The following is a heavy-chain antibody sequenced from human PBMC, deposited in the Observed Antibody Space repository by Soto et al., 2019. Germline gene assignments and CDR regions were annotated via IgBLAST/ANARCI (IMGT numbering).Heavy chain of an antibody. CDR2: IWYDGSNK. CDR1: GFTFSSYG. V-gene: IGHV3-33*01. Sequence: QVQLVESGGGVVQPGRSLRLSCAASGFTFSSYGMHWVRQAPGKGLEWVAVIWYDGSNKYYADSVKGRFTISRDNSKNKLYLQMKSLRAEDTAVYYCARDRYYYDSGWYFDLWGRGTLVTVSS. J-gene: IGHJ2*01. CDR3: ARDRYYYDSGWYFDL. D-gene: IGHD3-22*01.